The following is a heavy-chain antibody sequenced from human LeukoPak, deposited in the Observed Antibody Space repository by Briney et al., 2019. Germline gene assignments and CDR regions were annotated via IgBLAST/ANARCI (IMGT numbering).Heavy chain of an antibody. V-gene: IGHV3-23*01. Sequence: GGSLRLSCAASGFTFNDYGMSWVREAPGKGLEWVSAISGSGGSTYYADSVKGRFTISRDNSKNTLYLQMNSLRAEDTAVYYCARQSGSSYFAYWGQGTLVTVSS. J-gene: IGHJ4*02. CDR1: GFTFNDYG. D-gene: IGHD1-26*01. CDR3: ARQSGSSYFAY. CDR2: ISGSGGST.